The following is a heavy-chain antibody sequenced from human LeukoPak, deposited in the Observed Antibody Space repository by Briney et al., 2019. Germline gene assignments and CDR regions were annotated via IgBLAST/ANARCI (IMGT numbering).Heavy chain of an antibody. D-gene: IGHD3-22*01. CDR3: AMSYYYDSSGYYYAFDI. CDR2: ISGSGGST. V-gene: IGHV3-23*01. J-gene: IGHJ3*02. Sequence: GGSLRLSCAASGFTFSSYAMSWVRQAPGKGLERVSAISGSGGSTYYADSVKGRFTISRDNSKNTLYLQMNSLRAEDTAVYYCAMSYYYDSSGYYYAFDIWGQGTMVTVSS. CDR1: GFTFSSYA.